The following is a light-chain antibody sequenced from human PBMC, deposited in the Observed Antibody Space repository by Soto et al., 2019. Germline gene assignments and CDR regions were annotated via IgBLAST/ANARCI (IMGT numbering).Light chain of an antibody. CDR1: QRVSSK. CDR2: ATS. J-gene: IGKJ4*01. CDR3: QQYSEWPLT. V-gene: IGKV3-15*01. Sequence: EIVMTQSPATLSVSLGERATLSCRASQRVSSKLAWFQQQPGRAPRLLIYATSARATGIPARFSGSGSGTEFTLTISSLQSEDFAVYYCQQYSEWPLTFGGGTRVEIK.